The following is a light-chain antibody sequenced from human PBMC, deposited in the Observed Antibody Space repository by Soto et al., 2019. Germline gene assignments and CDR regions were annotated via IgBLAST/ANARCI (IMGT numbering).Light chain of an antibody. J-gene: IGKJ1*01. CDR3: QQSYSSPET. V-gene: IGKV1-39*01. CDR1: QSIDNY. Sequence: DIQMTQSPSSLSASVGDRVTITCRASQSIDNYLNWYQQKPGKAPNLLIYAASTLLSGVPSRFSGGGSGTHFTLTISSLQPEDFAIYYCQQSYSSPETFGQGTKVEIK. CDR2: AAS.